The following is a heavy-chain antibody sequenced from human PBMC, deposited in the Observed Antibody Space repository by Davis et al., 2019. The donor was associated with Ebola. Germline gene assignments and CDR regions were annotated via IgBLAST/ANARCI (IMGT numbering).Heavy chain of an antibody. CDR2: IWYDESNS. CDR1: GFTFDALG. J-gene: IGHJ3*02. Sequence: GESLKISCVASGFTFDALGMNWVRQAPGKGLEWVATIWYDESNSYYADSVKGRFTISRDDSKNTLYLRMNSLRAEDTAVYYCAKGEQYCSDISCYSFDAFGSWGQGTMVTVSS. D-gene: IGHD2-2*01. CDR3: AKGEQYCSDISCYSFDAFGS. V-gene: IGHV3-33*06.